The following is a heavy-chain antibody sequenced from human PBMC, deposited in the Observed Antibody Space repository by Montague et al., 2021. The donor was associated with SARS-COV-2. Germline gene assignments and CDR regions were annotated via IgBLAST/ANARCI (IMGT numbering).Heavy chain of an antibody. Sequence: SETLSLTCAVYGGSLNGYYWSWIRQPPGEGLEWIAEISHSGSTSYNPSLKSRVTISVDTSKNQFSLKLISVTAADTAVYYCARVPYRLLFVPRYYGMDVWGQGTTVTVSS. CDR3: ARVPYRLLFVPRYYGMDV. D-gene: IGHD2-2*01. CDR2: ISHSGST. CDR1: GGSLNGYY. J-gene: IGHJ6*02. V-gene: IGHV4-34*01.